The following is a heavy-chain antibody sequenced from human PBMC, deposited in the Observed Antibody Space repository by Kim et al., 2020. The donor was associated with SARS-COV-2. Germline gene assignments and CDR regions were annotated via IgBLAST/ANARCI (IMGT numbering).Heavy chain of an antibody. CDR1: GFTFSSYA. CDR3: ARQGIGCYGSGGSCYFFYY. V-gene: IGHV3-23*01. J-gene: IGHJ4*02. CDR2: ISSSGGST. Sequence: GGSLRLSCAASGFTFSSYAMSWVRQAPGKGLEWVSYISSSGGSTYYADSVKGRFTISRDNTKNTLYLQMNSLRAEDTAVYYCARQGIGCYGSGGSCYFFYYWGPEALGSASS. D-gene: IGHD2-15*01.